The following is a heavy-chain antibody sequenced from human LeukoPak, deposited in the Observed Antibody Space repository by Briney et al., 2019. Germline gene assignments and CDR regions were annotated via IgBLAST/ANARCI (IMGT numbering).Heavy chain of an antibody. CDR1: GFTFSSYG. J-gene: IGHJ4*02. CDR2: ISYDGSNK. Sequence: GGSLRLSCAASGFTFSSYGMHWVRQAPGKGLEWVAVISYDGSNKYYADSVKGRFTISRDNSKNTLYLQMNSLRAEDTAVYYCAKGARIVMVVAATPGFDYWGQGTLVTVSS. CDR3: AKGARIVMVVAATPGFDY. D-gene: IGHD2-15*01. V-gene: IGHV3-30*18.